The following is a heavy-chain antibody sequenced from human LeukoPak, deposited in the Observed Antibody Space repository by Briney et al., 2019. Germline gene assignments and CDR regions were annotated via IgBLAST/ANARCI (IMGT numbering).Heavy chain of an antibody. CDR2: ISGSGGST. D-gene: IGHD4-17*01. CDR3: AKGGGYGDYYYYYYMDV. V-gene: IGHV3-23*01. CDR1: GFTFSSYA. Sequence: GGSLRLSCAASGFTFSSYAMSWVRQAPGKGLEWVSAISGSGGSTYYADSVKGRFTISRDNSKNTLYLQMNSLRAEDTAVYYCAKGGGYGDYYYYYYMDVWGKGTTVTVSS. J-gene: IGHJ6*03.